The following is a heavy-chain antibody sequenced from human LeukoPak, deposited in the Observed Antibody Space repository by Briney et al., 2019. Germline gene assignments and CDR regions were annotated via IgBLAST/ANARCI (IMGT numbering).Heavy chain of an antibody. CDR2: IYYSGST. J-gene: IGHJ5*02. D-gene: IGHD1-14*01. CDR3: ARVTSRLGWFDP. CDR1: GGSISSSSYY. Sequence: SETLSLTCTVSGGSISSSSYYWGWIRQPPGKGLEWIGSIYYSGSTYYNPSLKSRVTISVDTSKNQFSLKLRSVTAADTAVYYCARVTSRLGWFDPWGQGTLVTVSS. V-gene: IGHV4-39*07.